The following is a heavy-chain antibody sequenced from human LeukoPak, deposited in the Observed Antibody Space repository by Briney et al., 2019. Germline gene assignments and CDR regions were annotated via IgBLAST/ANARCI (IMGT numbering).Heavy chain of an antibody. J-gene: IGHJ4*02. V-gene: IGHV3-23*01. D-gene: IGHD3-3*01. CDR2: ISGSGGST. Sequence: PGGSLRLSCAASGFTFSSYAMTWVRQAPGKGLEWVSAISGSGGSTYYADSVKGRFTISRDNSKNTLYLQMNSLRAEDTAVYYCARHRGPHVGRMEWGQGTQVTVSS. CDR1: GFTFSSYA. CDR3: ARHRGPHVGRME.